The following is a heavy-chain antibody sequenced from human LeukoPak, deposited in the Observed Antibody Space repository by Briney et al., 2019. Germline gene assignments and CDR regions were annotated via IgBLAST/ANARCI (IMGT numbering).Heavy chain of an antibody. CDR3: AKSGTSDWDWFDP. CDR2: VSGDGLTT. V-gene: IGHV3-23*01. D-gene: IGHD2-21*01. J-gene: IGHJ5*02. Sequence: GGSLRLSCAASGFTFNNLAMNWVRQAPGKGLEWVSIVSGDGLTTNYADSVRGRFTIPRDNSKNRLHLQMNRLRAEDTAVYYCAKSGTSDWDWFDPWGQGTLVTVSS. CDR1: GFTFNNLA.